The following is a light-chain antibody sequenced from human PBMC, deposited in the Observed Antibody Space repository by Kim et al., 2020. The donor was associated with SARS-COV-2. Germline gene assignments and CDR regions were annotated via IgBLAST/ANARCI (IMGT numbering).Light chain of an antibody. CDR2: DSS. CDR3: QQFDSLPLT. V-gene: IGKV1-33*01. Sequence: ASVGDRVTIPCQASQDIGNLLNWYQQKPGKAPKLLIYDSSYLETGTPSRFSGSGSGTDFSFTVSSLQPDDIAIYYCQQFDSLPLTFGGGTKVDIK. J-gene: IGKJ4*01. CDR1: QDIGNL.